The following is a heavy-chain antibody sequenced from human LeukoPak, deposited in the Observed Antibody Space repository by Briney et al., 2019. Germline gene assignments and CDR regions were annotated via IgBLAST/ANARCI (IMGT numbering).Heavy chain of an antibody. V-gene: IGHV1-46*01. CDR1: GYTLSSYY. CDR3: ARAMVAGIYYFDY. D-gene: IGHD2-15*01. J-gene: IGHJ4*02. Sequence: GASVKVSCKASGYTLSSYYLHWVRQAPGQGLEWMGMINPSGGSTINAQKFQGRVTMTRDTSTGTVYMELSSLRSEDTAMYYCARAMVAGIYYFDYWGQGTLVTVSS. CDR2: INPSGGST.